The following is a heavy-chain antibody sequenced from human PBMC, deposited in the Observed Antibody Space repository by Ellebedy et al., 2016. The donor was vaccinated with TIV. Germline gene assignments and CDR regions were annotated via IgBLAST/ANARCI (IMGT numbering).Heavy chain of an antibody. CDR1: GLTFNSYG. Sequence: GESLKIPXAASGLTFNSYGMYWVRQAPGKGLEWVAGISYDGTNKHYGDSVKGRFTISRDNSKNMLYLQMNTLRAEDTAVYYCAKDKGAIAVAGVDYYFDYWGQGTLVTVSS. D-gene: IGHD6-19*01. J-gene: IGHJ4*02. CDR3: AKDKGAIAVAGVDYYFDY. CDR2: ISYDGTNK. V-gene: IGHV3-30*18.